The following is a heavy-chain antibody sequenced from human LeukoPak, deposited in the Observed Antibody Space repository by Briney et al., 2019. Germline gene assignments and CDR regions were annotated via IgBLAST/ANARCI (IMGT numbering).Heavy chain of an antibody. J-gene: IGHJ5*02. V-gene: IGHV1-46*01. D-gene: IGHD4-23*01. CDR3: ARYVVGGGLDP. Sequence: ASVTVSCKASGYTFTRYYMHWVRQAPGQGLEWMGIINPSGGSTSYAQKFQGRVTMTRDTSTSTVYMELSSLRSEDTAVYYCARYVVGGGLDPWGQGTLVTVSS. CDR1: GYTFTRYY. CDR2: INPSGGST.